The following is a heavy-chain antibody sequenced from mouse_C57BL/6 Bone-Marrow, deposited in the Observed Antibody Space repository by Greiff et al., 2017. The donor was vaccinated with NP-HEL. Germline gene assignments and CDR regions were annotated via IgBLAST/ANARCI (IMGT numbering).Heavy chain of an antibody. CDR2: IHPSDSDT. Sequence: QVQLKQPGAELVKPGASVKVSCKASGYTFTSYWMHWVKQRPGQGLEWIGRIHPSDSDTNYNQKFKGKATLTVDKSSSTAYMQLSSLTSEDSAVYYCAITYGSRIFPYYYAMDYWGQGTSVTVSS. CDR3: AITYGSRIFPYYYAMDY. V-gene: IGHV1-74*01. CDR1: GYTFTSYW. J-gene: IGHJ4*01. D-gene: IGHD1-1*01.